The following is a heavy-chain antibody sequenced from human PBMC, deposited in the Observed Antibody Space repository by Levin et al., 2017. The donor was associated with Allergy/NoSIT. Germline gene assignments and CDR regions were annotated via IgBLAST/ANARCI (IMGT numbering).Heavy chain of an antibody. Sequence: GGSLRLSCAASGFTFSNAWMSWVRQAPGKGLEWVGRIKSKTDGGTADYAAPVKGRFTISRDDSKNTLYLQMNSLKTEDTAVYYCTTDLTMVRGVIVSGAFDIWGQGTMVTVSS. CDR2: IKSKTDGGTA. CDR3: TTDLTMVRGVIVSGAFDI. J-gene: IGHJ3*02. D-gene: IGHD3-10*01. V-gene: IGHV3-15*01. CDR1: GFTFSNAW.